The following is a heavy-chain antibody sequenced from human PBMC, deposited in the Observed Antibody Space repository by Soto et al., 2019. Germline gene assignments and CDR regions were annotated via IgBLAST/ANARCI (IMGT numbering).Heavy chain of an antibody. CDR1: GYTFASYG. J-gene: IGHJ6*03. CDR2: ISAYTGNT. Sequence: ASVKVSCKASGYTFASYGISWVRQAPGQGLEWMGWISAYTGNTNYAQKLQGRGTMTTDTSTSTAYMELRSLRSDDTAVYYFARDGYSSSWYPIGYYYYMDVWGKGTTVIVT. CDR3: ARDGYSSSWYPIGYYYYMDV. D-gene: IGHD6-13*01. V-gene: IGHV1-18*01.